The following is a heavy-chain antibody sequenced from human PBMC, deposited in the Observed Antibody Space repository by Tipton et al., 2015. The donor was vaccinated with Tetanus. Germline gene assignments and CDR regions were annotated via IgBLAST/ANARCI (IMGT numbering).Heavy chain of an antibody. CDR1: GFTFSSYG. CDR3: AKDRSWFGESDYYYGTDV. Sequence: SLRLSCAASGFTFSSYGMHWVRQAPGKGLEWVAVISYDGSNKYYADSVKGRFTISRDNSKNTLYLQMNSLRAEDTAVYYCAKDRSWFGESDYYYGTDVWGQGTTVTVSS. CDR2: ISYDGSNK. D-gene: IGHD3-10*01. J-gene: IGHJ6*02. V-gene: IGHV3-30*18.